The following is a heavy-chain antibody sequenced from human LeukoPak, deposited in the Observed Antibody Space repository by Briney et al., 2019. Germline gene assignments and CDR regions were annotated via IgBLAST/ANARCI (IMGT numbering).Heavy chain of an antibody. CDR2: ITSSGAAT. D-gene: IGHD3-22*01. Sequence: PGGSLSLSCAASGFTFSSYAMSWVRQAPGKGLEWVSSITSSGAATYYADSVKGRFTISRDNSHNTLYLQMNSLRAEDTAVYYCAKDRPNYYGSNGHYYKLNGDCWGQGTLVTVSS. J-gene: IGHJ4*02. CDR3: AKDRPNYYGSNGHYYKLNGDC. CDR1: GFTFSSYA. V-gene: IGHV3-23*01.